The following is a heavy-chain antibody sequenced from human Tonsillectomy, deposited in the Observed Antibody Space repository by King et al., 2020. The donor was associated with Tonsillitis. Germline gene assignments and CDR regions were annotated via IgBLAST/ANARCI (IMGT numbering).Heavy chain of an antibody. CDR3: SRDTLVIVPDAKVAEKDGMDV. J-gene: IGHJ6*02. Sequence: QLVQSGAEVKRPGSSVKVSCKASGGTFSTYGINWVRQAPGQGLEWMGGIIPVFATTNYAQKFHGRVVITADESTSTAYLELSSLTSEDTAVYYCSRDTLVIVPDAKVAEKDGMDVWGRGTTVTVSS. CDR2: IIPVFATT. D-gene: IGHD3-16*02. CDR1: GGTFSTYG. V-gene: IGHV1-69*12.